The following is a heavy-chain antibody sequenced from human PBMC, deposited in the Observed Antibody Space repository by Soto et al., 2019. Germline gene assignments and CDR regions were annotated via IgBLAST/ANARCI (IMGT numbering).Heavy chain of an antibody. CDR3: ARVGYGDYLEL. CDR1: GYSFKDYA. V-gene: IGHV3-30*03. CDR2: TLHDERKP. J-gene: IGHJ4*02. D-gene: IGHD4-17*01. Sequence: QVQLVESGGGVVQPGGSLRLSCVGSGYSFKDYAMHWVRQTPGKGLEWVAKTLHDERKPDYTASVKGRFTISRDNSKNTLYLQLSSLRGEDTAVYYCARVGYGDYLELWGQGALVSVS.